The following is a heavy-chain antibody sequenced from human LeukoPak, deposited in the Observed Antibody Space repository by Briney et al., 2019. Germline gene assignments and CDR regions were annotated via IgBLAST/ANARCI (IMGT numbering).Heavy chain of an antibody. Sequence: GGSLRLSCAASGFTFSNYIINWVRQSPGQGLEWVASITSRSKYIYYADSVKGRFTISRDNAKNSLFLQMNSLGVEDTAVYYCARGAGRPPTKAGAFDFWGQGTMVTVSS. CDR3: ARGAGRPPTKAGAFDF. CDR1: GFTFSNYI. V-gene: IGHV3-21*06. CDR2: ITSRSKYI. D-gene: IGHD1-14*01. J-gene: IGHJ3*01.